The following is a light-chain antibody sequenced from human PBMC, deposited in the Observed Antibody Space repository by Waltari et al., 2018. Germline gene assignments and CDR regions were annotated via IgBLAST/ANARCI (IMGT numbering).Light chain of an antibody. V-gene: IGKV3-11*01. Sequence: EIVFTQSPPTLSLSPGERATPSCRASQSVSSYLAWYQQKPGQAPRPLIYDASNRATGIPARFSGSGSGTDLTLTISSLEPEDFAVYYCQQRSNWPLTFGGGTKVEIK. CDR1: QSVSSY. CDR2: DAS. J-gene: IGKJ4*01. CDR3: QQRSNWPLT.